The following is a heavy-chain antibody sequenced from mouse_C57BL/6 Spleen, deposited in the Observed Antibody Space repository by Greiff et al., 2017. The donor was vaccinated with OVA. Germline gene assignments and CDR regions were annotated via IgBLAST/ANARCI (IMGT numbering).Heavy chain of an antibody. Sequence: EVHLVESGGGLVKPGGSLKLSCAASGFTFSSYAMSWVRQTPEKRLEWVATISDGGSYTYYPDNVKGRFTISRDNAKNNLYLQMSHLKSEDTAMYYCARDLTTVVAFDYWGQGTTLTVSS. CDR3: ARDLTTVVAFDY. CDR1: GFTFSSYA. V-gene: IGHV5-4*01. J-gene: IGHJ2*01. D-gene: IGHD1-1*01. CDR2: ISDGGSYT.